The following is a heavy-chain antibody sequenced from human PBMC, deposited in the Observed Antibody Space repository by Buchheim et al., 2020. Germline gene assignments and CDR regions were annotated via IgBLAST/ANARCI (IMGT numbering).Heavy chain of an antibody. CDR2: ISYDGSHK. CDR1: GFTFSSYA. D-gene: IGHD6-13*01. V-gene: IGHV3-30-3*01. CDR3: ARGSLAAAGNYYFDY. J-gene: IGHJ4*02. Sequence: VQLLESGGGLVQPGGSLRLSCAASGFTFSSYAMHWVRQAPGKGLEWVAVISYDGSHKYYADSVKGRFTISRDNSKNTLYLQMNSLRAEDTAVYYCARGSLAAAGNYYFDYWGQGTL.